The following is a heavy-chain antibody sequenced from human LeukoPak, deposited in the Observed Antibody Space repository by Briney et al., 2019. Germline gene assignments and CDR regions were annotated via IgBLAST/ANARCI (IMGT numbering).Heavy chain of an antibody. D-gene: IGHD2-15*01. CDR2: INHSGST. Sequence: SETLSLTCAVYGGSFSGYYWSWIRQPPGKGLEWIGEINHSGSTNYNPSLKSRVTISVDTSKNQFSLKLSSVTAADTAVYYCARGCRGGSCGETFKYYFDYWGQGTLVTVSS. V-gene: IGHV4-34*01. CDR3: ARGCRGGSCGETFKYYFDY. J-gene: IGHJ4*02. CDR1: GGSFSGYY.